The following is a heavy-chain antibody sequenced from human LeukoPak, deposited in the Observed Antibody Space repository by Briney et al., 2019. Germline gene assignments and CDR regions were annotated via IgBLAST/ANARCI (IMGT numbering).Heavy chain of an antibody. CDR1: GYTFSSYS. J-gene: IGHJ5*02. Sequence: GGSLRLSCAASGYTFSSYSMTWVRQAPGKGLEWVSSISSSSSYIYYADSVKGRFTISRDNAKNSLYLQMNSLRAEDTAVYYCASQGRYRSFDPWGQGTLVTVSS. CDR3: ASQGRYRSFDP. D-gene: IGHD6-13*01. V-gene: IGHV3-21*01. CDR2: ISSSSSYI.